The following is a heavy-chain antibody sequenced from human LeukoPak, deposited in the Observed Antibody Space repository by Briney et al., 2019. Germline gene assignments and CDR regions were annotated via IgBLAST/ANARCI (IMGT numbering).Heavy chain of an antibody. CDR3: AGGGAYCAGDCYSDY. CDR2: INPNSGGT. D-gene: IGHD2-21*02. Sequence: GASVKVSCKASGYTFTGYYMHWVRQAPGQGLEWMGWINPNSGGTNYAQKFQGRVTMTRDTSISTAYMELSRLRSDDTAVYYCAGGGAYCAGDCYSDYWGQGTLVTVSS. V-gene: IGHV1-2*02. CDR1: GYTFTGYY. J-gene: IGHJ4*02.